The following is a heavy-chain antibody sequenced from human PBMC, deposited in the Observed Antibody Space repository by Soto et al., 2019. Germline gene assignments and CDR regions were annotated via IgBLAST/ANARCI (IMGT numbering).Heavy chain of an antibody. CDR2: ISGSGGST. J-gene: IGHJ4*02. CDR3: AKFPRIVVVVAAIDY. V-gene: IGHV3-23*01. D-gene: IGHD2-15*01. Sequence: EVQLLESGGGLVQPGGSLRLSCAASGFTFSSYAMSWVRQAPGKGPEWVSAISGSGGSTYYADSVKGRFTISRDNSRNTLYLQMNSLRAEDTAVYYCAKFPRIVVVVAAIDYWGQGTLVTVSS. CDR1: GFTFSSYA.